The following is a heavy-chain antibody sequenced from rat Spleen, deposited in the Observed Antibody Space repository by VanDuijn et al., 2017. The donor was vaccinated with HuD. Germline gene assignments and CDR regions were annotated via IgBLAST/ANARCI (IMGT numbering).Heavy chain of an antibody. CDR3: ARHQQQLFHWYFDF. Sequence: EVQLVESGGGLGQPGNSLKLSCAASGFIFSDHYVAWVRQAPTKGLEWVATINYDGRSTFYRDSVKGRFTISRNNAKSTLYLQMDSLRSEDTATYYCARHQQQLFHWYFDFWGPGTMVTVSS. CDR1: GFIFSDHY. V-gene: IGHV5S10*01. D-gene: IGHD1-2*01. CDR2: INYDGRST. J-gene: IGHJ1*01.